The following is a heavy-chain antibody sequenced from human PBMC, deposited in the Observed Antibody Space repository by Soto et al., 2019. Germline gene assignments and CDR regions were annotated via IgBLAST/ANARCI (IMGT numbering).Heavy chain of an antibody. CDR1: GFTFSSYG. V-gene: IGHV3-30*03. CDR3: ARRGMVSANYYYYGMDV. Sequence: GGSLRLSCAASGFTFSSYGMHWVRQAPGKGLEWVAVISYDGSNKYYADSVKGRFTISRDNSKNTLYLQMNSLRAEDTAVYYCARRGMVSANYYYYGMDVWGQGTTVTVYS. J-gene: IGHJ6*02. CDR2: ISYDGSNK. D-gene: IGHD2-8*01.